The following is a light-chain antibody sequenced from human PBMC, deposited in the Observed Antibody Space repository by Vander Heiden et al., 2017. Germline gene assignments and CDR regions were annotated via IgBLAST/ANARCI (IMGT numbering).Light chain of an antibody. CDR1: PSISSW. CDR2: DAS. Sequence: DIHLTPSPSTSSPSIGDRLTITCRASPSISSWLAWYQQRPGKAPKLLIYDASSLESGVPSSFSGSGSGTEFTLTISSLQPDDFATYYCQQYNSYPFTFGQGTKLEIK. J-gene: IGKJ2*01. V-gene: IGKV1-5*01. CDR3: QQYNSYPFT.